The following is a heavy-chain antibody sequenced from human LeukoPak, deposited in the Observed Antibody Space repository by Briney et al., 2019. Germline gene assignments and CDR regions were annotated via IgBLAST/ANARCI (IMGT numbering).Heavy chain of an antibody. J-gene: IGHJ4*02. Sequence: GGSLRLSCAASGFTFSSYAMSWVRQAPGKGLEWVSAISGSGGSTYYADSVKGRFTISRDTSKNTLYLQMNSLRAEDTAIYYCARDYRGYSGYDLDYWGQGTPVTVSS. D-gene: IGHD5-12*01. CDR2: ISGSGGST. V-gene: IGHV3-23*01. CDR1: GFTFSSYA. CDR3: ARDYRGYSGYDLDY.